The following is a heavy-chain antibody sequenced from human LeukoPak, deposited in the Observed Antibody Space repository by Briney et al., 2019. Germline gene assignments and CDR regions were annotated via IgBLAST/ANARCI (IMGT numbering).Heavy chain of an antibody. CDR3: ARVGYYDSSASGAFDI. V-gene: IGHV4-39*07. J-gene: IGHJ3*02. CDR1: GGSISSSSYY. CDR2: IYYSGST. Sequence: SETLSLTCTVSGGSISSSSYYWGWIRQPPGKGLEWIGSIYYSGSTYYNPSLKSRVTISVDTSKNQFSLGLSSVTAADTAVYYCARVGYYDSSASGAFDIWGQGTMVTVSS. D-gene: IGHD3-22*01.